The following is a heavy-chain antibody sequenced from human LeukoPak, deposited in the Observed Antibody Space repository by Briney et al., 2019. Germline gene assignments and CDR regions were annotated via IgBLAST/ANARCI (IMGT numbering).Heavy chain of an antibody. CDR3: ARVAVVLPAASDN. CDR2: INPSSGGT. J-gene: IGHJ1*01. CDR1: GYTFTGYY. V-gene: IGHV1-2*02. Sequence: ASVKVSCKASGYTFTGYYMHWMRQAPGQGLEWMGWINPSSGGTNYAQKFQGRVTMTRDTSISTAYMELSRLRSDDTAVYYCARVAVVLPAASDNWGQCNLVTVSS. D-gene: IGHD2-2*01.